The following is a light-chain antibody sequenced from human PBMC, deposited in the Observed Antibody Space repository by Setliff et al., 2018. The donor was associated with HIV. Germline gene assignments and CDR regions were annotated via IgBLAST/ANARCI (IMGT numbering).Light chain of an antibody. CDR3: SSFRTSRKFV. CDR2: DVT. V-gene: IGLV2-14*01. Sequence: QSALTQHASVSGSPGQSITISCTGTSSDVGLYNFVSWYQQHPGKVPKLIIYDVTNRPSGISHRFSGAKSGNTASLTISGLQADDEADYYCSSFRTSRKFVFGTGTKVTV. J-gene: IGLJ1*01. CDR1: SSDVGLYNF.